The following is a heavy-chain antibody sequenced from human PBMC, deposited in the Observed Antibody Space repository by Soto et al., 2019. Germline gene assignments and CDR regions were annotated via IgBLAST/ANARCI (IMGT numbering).Heavy chain of an antibody. CDR2: IYYSGST. V-gene: IGHV4-31*03. CDR1: GGSISSGGYY. J-gene: IGHJ4*02. Sequence: SETLSLTCTVSGGSISSGGYYWSWIRQHPGKGLEWIGYIYYSGSTYYNPSLKSRFTISLDTSKNQFSLNLNSVTAADTAVYYCARATRGENFDSWGQGTLVTVSS. CDR3: ARATRGENFDS. D-gene: IGHD1-1*01.